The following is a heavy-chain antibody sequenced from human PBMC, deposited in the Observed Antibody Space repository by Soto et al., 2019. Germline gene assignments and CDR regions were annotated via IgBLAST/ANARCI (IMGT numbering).Heavy chain of an antibody. Sequence: ASVKVSCKASGYTFTSYAMHWVRQAPGQRLEWMGWINAGNGNTKYSQKFQGRVTITRDTSAGTAYMELSSLRSEDTGVYYCARDRGGSARVGGVINDGIDIWGQGTMVTVSS. V-gene: IGHV1-3*01. J-gene: IGHJ3*02. CDR3: ARDRGGSARVGGVINDGIDI. D-gene: IGHD3-10*01. CDR2: INAGNGNT. CDR1: GYTFTSYA.